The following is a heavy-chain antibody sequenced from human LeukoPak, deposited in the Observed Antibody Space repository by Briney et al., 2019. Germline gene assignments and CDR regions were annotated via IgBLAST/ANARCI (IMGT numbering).Heavy chain of an antibody. V-gene: IGHV3-48*03. Sequence: GGSLRLSCAASGFTFSRYEMNWVRQAPGDGLEWVSYISSSGSTIYYADSVKGRFTISRDNATHSMCLQMTSLRAEDPAVYYCARESQSAYYFDSSGYEDAFDIWGQGTMVTVSS. D-gene: IGHD3-22*01. CDR3: ARESQSAYYFDSSGYEDAFDI. CDR1: GFTFSRYE. J-gene: IGHJ3*02. CDR2: ISSSGSTI.